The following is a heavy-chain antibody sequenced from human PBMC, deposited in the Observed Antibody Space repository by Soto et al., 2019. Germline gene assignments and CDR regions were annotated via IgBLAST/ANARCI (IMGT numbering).Heavy chain of an antibody. D-gene: IGHD4-17*01. CDR2: ISYDGNNK. CDR1: EFPFSSYA. J-gene: IGHJ4*02. V-gene: IGHV3-30-3*01. CDR3: ARTFGDYVGSFDY. Sequence: QVHLAESGGGVVQPGRSLRLSCAASEFPFSSYALHWVRQAPGKGLEWVAVISYDGNNKDYADSVKGRFTISRDDSKSTLYLQMNSLRPEDTAFYYCARTFGDYVGSFDYWGQGTLVTVSS.